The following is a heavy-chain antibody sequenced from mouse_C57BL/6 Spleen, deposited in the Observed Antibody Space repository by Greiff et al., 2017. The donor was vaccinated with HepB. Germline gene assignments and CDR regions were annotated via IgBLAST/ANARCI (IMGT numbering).Heavy chain of an antibody. CDR3: AYSSGYVWFAY. CDR1: GYTFTSYW. CDR2: IHPNSGST. J-gene: IGHJ3*01. V-gene: IGHV1-64*01. Sequence: QVQLQQPGAELVKPGASVKLSCKASGYTFTSYWMHWVKQRPGQGLEWIGMIHPNSGSTNYNEKFKSKATLTVDKSSSTAYMQLSSLTSEDSAVYYCAYSSGYVWFAYWGQGTLVTVSA. D-gene: IGHD3-2*02.